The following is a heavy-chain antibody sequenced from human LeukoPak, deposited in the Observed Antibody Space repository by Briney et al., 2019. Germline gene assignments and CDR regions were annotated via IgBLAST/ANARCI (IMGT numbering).Heavy chain of an antibody. CDR1: GYTFTGYY. J-gene: IGHJ6*02. CDR3: ARDQGIPTYYYGMDV. V-gene: IGHV1-2*02. Sequence: GASVKVSCKASGYTFTGYYMHWVRQAPGQGLEWMGWINPNSGGTNYAQKFQGRVTMTRDTSISTAYMELSRLRSDDTAVYYCARDQGIPTYYYGMDVWGQGTTVTVSS. CDR2: INPNSGGT.